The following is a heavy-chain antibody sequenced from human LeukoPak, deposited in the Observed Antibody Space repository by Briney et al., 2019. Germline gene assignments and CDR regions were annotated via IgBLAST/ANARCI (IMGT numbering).Heavy chain of an antibody. Sequence: SQTLSLTCAISGDSVSRKSAGWNWIRQSPSRGLEWLGRIYYRSTWYSDFLTSRITISPDTYKNQFSLHLDSVTPEDTAVYYCARGELVRGSIDSLIAFDFWGQGTVVTVSS. V-gene: IGHV6-1*01. CDR3: ARGELVRGSIDSLIAFDF. CDR2: IYYRSTWYS. J-gene: IGHJ3*01. D-gene: IGHD3-10*01. CDR1: GDSVSRKSAG.